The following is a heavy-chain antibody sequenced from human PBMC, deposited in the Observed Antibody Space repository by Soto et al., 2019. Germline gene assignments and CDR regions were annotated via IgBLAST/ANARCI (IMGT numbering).Heavy chain of an antibody. CDR3: ARTKDTAMVTGLYSGSYSPFDY. J-gene: IGHJ4*02. V-gene: IGHV1-46*01. CDR1: GYTFTSYY. D-gene: IGHD1-26*01. CDR2: INPSGGST. Sequence: ASVKVSCKASGYTFTSYYMHWVRQAPGQGLEWMGIINPSGGSTSYAQKFQGRVTMNRDTSTSTVYMELSSLRSEDTAVYYCARTKDTAMVTGLYSGSYSPFDYWGQGTLVTVSS.